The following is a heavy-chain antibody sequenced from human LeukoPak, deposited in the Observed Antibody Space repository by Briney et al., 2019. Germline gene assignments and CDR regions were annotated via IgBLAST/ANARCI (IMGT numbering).Heavy chain of an antibody. D-gene: IGHD3-22*01. CDR3: AGGDGYYDSSGYYLPEY. V-gene: IGHV3-11*01. J-gene: IGHJ4*02. CDR1: GFTFSNAW. Sequence: GGSLRLSCAASGFTFSNAWMSWIRQAPGKGLEWVSYISSSGSTIYYADSVKGRFTISRDNAKNSLYLQMNSLRAEDTAVYYCAGGDGYYDSSGYYLPEYWGQGTLVTVSS. CDR2: ISSSGSTI.